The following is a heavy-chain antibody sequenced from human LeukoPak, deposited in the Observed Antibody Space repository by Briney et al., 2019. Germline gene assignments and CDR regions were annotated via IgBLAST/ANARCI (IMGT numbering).Heavy chain of an antibody. V-gene: IGHV4-39*01. D-gene: IGHD6-6*01. Sequence: SETLSLTCTVSGGSISSSSYYWGWIRQPPGKGLEWIGSIYYSGSTYYNPSLKSRVTISVDTSKNQFSLKLSSVTAADTAVYYCARGRFGIAARHDYWGQGTLVTVSS. J-gene: IGHJ4*02. CDR2: IYYSGST. CDR3: ARGRFGIAARHDY. CDR1: GGSISSSSYY.